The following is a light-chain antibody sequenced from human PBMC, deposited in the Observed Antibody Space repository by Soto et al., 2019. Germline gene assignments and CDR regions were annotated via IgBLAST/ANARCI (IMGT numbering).Light chain of an antibody. V-gene: IGLV2-14*01. CDR1: SSDDGGYNY. CDR2: GVS. Sequence: QSVLTQPASVSGSPGQSITISCTGTSSDDGGYNYVSWYQQHPGKAPKLIIYGVSNRPSGVSNRFSGSKSGNTASLTISVLQAEDEADYYCSSYTSSGTLYVFGTGTKVTVL. CDR3: SSYTSSGTLYV. J-gene: IGLJ1*01.